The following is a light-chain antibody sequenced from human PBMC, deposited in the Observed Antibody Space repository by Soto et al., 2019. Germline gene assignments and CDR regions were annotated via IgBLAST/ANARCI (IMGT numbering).Light chain of an antibody. CDR1: QGIDSS. CDR3: QQSYMDPIT. Sequence: ILLTQSPSSLSASVGDRVTITCRASQGIDSSFAWYQQKPGKAPKLLIYAASRLQSGGPSRFSGSGGGTDFTLSISSVQPEDFATYFCQQSYMDPITFGQGTRLEIK. J-gene: IGKJ5*01. V-gene: IGKV1-39*01. CDR2: AAS.